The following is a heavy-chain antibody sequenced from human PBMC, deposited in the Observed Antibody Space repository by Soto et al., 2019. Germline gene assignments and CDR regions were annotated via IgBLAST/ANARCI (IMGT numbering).Heavy chain of an antibody. CDR1: GFTFSSYN. CDR3: ARTSTAMT. V-gene: IGHV3-48*01. CDR2: LSSGRGTI. J-gene: IGHJ5*02. Sequence: GGALRLSCAASGFTFSSYNMNWVRQAPGKGLEGVSYLSSGRGTIYYAGSGKGRFTISRDNAKTSLYLQMNSLRAEDTAVYYCARTSTAMTLGQGTLVTVSS. D-gene: IGHD1-26*01.